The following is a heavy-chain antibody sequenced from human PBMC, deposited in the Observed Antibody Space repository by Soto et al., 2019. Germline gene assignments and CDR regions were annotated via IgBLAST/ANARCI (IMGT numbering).Heavy chain of an antibody. Sequence: PSQTLSLTCAISGDSVSSDITSWNWIRQSPSRGLEWLGRTYYRSKWFHDYAASVKSRITINPDTSKNQFSLELNSMTPKDTAVYYCARGNALDVWGQGTVVTVSS. V-gene: IGHV6-1*01. D-gene: IGHD3-10*01. CDR1: GDSVSSDITS. CDR3: ARGNALDV. CDR2: TYYRSKWFH. J-gene: IGHJ3*01.